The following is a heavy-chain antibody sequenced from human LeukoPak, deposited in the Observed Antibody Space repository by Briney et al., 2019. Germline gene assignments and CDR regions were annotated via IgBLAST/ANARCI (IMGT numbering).Heavy chain of an antibody. D-gene: IGHD3-3*01. CDR1: GYTFTSYY. V-gene: IGHV1-46*01. CDR2: INPSGGST. J-gene: IGHJ4*02. CDR3: ARVRPDYDFWSGYYTHPFDY. Sequence: GASVKVSCKASGYTFTSYYMHWVRQAPGQGLEWMGIINPSGGSTSYAQKFQGRVTMTRDTSTSTVYMELSSLRSEDTAVYYCARVRPDYDFWSGYYTHPFDYWGQGTLVTVSS.